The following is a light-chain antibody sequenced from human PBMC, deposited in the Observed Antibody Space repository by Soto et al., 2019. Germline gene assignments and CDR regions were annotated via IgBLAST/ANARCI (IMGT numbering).Light chain of an antibody. J-gene: IGKJ2*01. CDR2: DAS. V-gene: IGKV3-11*01. Sequence: EIVLTQSPATLSWSPGERATLSCRASQSVSSYLAWYQQKPGQAPRLLIYDASNRAAGIPARFIGSGSGTDFTLTISSLEPEDFAVYYCQQRSNWPPNTFGQGTKLEIK. CDR3: QQRSNWPPNT. CDR1: QSVSSY.